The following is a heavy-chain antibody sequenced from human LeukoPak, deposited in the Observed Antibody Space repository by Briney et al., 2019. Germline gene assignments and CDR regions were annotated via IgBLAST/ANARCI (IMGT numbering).Heavy chain of an antibody. V-gene: IGHV1-2*02. Sequence: GASVKVSCKASGYTFTGYYMHWVRHSPEQGLEWMGWINPNSGGTNYAQKLQGRVTMTTDTSTSTAYMELRSLRSDDTAVYYCARVYYDFWSGYTDAFDIWGQGTMVTVSS. J-gene: IGHJ3*02. CDR1: GYTFTGYY. CDR2: INPNSGGT. D-gene: IGHD3-3*01. CDR3: ARVYYDFWSGYTDAFDI.